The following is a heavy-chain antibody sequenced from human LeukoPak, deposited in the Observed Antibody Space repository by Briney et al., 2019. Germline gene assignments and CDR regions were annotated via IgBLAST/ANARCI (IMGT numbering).Heavy chain of an antibody. CDR3: TRDLTGTTWSENDY. CDR1: GLSVRGSY. V-gene: IGHV3-53*01. J-gene: IGHJ4*02. D-gene: IGHD6-13*01. CDR2: IYSGDRT. Sequence: GGSLRLSCEVSGLSVRGSYMSWVRQAPGKGLEWVSVIYSGDRTYYADSVKGRFTISRDTSKNTLYLQMNNLRADDTAMYHCTRDLTGTTWSENDYWGQGTLVTISS.